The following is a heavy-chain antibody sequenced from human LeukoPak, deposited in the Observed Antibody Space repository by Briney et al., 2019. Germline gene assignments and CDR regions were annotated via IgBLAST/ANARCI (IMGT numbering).Heavy chain of an antibody. CDR1: GGSFSGYY. V-gene: IGHV4-34*01. Sequence: SETLSLTCAVYGGSFSGYYWSWIRQPPGKGLEWIGEINHSGSTNYNPPLKSRVTISVDTSKNQLSLKLSSVTAADTAVYYCARNGLYCSGGSCYYYFDYWGQGTLVTVSS. J-gene: IGHJ4*02. D-gene: IGHD2-15*01. CDR2: INHSGST. CDR3: ARNGLYCSGGSCYYYFDY.